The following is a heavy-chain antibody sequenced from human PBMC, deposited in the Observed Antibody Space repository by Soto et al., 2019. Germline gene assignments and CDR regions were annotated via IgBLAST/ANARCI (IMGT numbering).Heavy chain of an antibody. V-gene: IGHV3-21*01. CDR1: GFTFSSYS. J-gene: IGHJ4*02. D-gene: IGHD6-19*01. Sequence: EVQLVESGGGLVKPGGSLRLSCAASGFTFSSYSMNWVRQAPGKGLEWVSSISSSSSYIYYADSVKGRFTISRDNAKNSLYLQMNSLRAEDTAVYYCARAPYSSGPYYSDYWGQGTLVTVSS. CDR3: ARAPYSSGPYYSDY. CDR2: ISSSSSYI.